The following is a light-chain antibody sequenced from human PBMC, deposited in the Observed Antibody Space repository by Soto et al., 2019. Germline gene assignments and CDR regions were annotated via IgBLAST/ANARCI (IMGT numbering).Light chain of an antibody. CDR2: GNT. Sequence: QSVLTQPPSVSGAPGQRVTISCTGSSSNIGTGYDVHWYQHLPGTAPKLLIYGNTNRPSGVPDRFSGSKSGTSASLAITGLQAEYEADYYCQSYDSRLSGSVFGTGTKLTVL. CDR1: SSNIGTGYD. V-gene: IGLV1-40*01. J-gene: IGLJ1*01. CDR3: QSYDSRLSGSV.